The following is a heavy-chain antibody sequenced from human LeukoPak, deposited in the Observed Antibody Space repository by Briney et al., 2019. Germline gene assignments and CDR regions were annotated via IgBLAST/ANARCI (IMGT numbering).Heavy chain of an antibody. CDR3: TADGYYYDRSGYQPYYYYGMDV. D-gene: IGHD3-22*01. J-gene: IGHJ6*02. V-gene: IGHV1-58*01. Sequence: SVKVSCKASGITFTSSAVQWVRQARGHRLEWIGWIVVGSGYTNYAQKFQGRVTITGDMSTSTAHMELSSLRSEDTAVYYCTADGYYYDRSGYQPYYYYGMDVWGQGTTVTVSS. CDR2: IVVGSGYT. CDR1: GITFTSSA.